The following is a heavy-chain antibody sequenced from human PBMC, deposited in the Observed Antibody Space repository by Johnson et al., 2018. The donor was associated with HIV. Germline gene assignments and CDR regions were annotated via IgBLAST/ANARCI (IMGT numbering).Heavy chain of an antibody. J-gene: IGHJ3*02. Sequence: VQLVESGGGLVQPGRSLRLSCAASGFTVSDNYMTWVRQAPGKGLEWVSVIYSGGRTYYADFVQGRFTISRDNSKNTLYLQMNSLRAEDTAVYYCARGDCSGGSCYSEGATDAFDIWGQGTMVTVSS. CDR1: GFTVSDNY. CDR3: ARGDCSGGSCYSEGATDAFDI. CDR2: IYSGGRT. D-gene: IGHD2-15*01. V-gene: IGHV3-66*02.